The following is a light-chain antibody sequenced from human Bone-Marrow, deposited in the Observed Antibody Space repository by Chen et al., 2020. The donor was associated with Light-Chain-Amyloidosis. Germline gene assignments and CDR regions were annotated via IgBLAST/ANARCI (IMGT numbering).Light chain of an antibody. Sequence: DIQMTQPPSSLSASVGDRVTITCRASQSISNYLNWYQQKPGKAPKLLIYAASSLQSGVPSRFSGSGSGTDFTLTISSLQPEDFATYYCQQSYSTPYTLGQGTKLGI. CDR1: QSISNY. V-gene: IGKV1-39*01. CDR3: QQSYSTPYT. J-gene: IGKJ2*01. CDR2: AAS.